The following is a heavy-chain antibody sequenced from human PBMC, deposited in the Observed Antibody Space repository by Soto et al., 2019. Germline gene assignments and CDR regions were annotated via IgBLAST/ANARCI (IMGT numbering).Heavy chain of an antibody. Sequence: SETLSLTCTVSGGSISSSSYYWGWIRQPPGKGLEWIGSIYYSGSTYYNPSLKSRVTISVDTSKNQFSLKLSSVTAADTAVYYYARQVLGYCSSTRCQGRSFDIRGQGTMVTVSS. CDR1: GGSISSSSYY. J-gene: IGHJ3*02. CDR2: IYYSGST. V-gene: IGHV4-39*01. D-gene: IGHD2-2*01. CDR3: ARQVLGYCSSTRCQGRSFDI.